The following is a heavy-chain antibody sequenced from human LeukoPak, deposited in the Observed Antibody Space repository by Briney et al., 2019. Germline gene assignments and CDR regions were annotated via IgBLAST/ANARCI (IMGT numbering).Heavy chain of an antibody. CDR3: ERGGSWDAFDI. V-gene: IGHV3-64*01. CDR1: GFTLSSYA. CDR2: ISSNGSST. Sequence: GSLSLSCAASGFTLSSYAMRGFRRPPGKGREYVSAISSNGSSTYYANSVKRRFTISRDNSANTLYLQMGSLRAEDMAVYYCERGGSWDAFDIWGQGTMVTVSS. D-gene: IGHD1-26*01. J-gene: IGHJ3*02.